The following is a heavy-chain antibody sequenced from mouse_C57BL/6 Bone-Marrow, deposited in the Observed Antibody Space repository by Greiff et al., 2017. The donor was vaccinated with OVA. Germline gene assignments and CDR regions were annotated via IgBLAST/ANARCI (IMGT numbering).Heavy chain of an antibody. D-gene: IGHD1-1*01. V-gene: IGHV14-4*01. CDR1: GFNIKDDY. Sequence: EVKLVESGAELVRPGASVKLSCTASGFNIKDDYMHWVKQRPEQGLEWIGWIAPENGDTEYASKFQGKATITADTSSNTAYLQLSSLTSEDTAVYYGTTSYYGSGVMDYWGQGTSVTVSS. J-gene: IGHJ4*01. CDR2: IAPENGDT. CDR3: TTSYYGSGVMDY.